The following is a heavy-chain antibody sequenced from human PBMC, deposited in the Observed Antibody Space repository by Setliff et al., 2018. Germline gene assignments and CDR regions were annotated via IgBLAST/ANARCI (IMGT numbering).Heavy chain of an antibody. CDR3: ATSVSWIQLVLYPQGHPEPFDY. J-gene: IGHJ4*02. Sequence: ASVKVSCKVSGYTLTELSRHWVRQAPGKGLEWMGGFDPEDEETIYAQKFQGRVTMTEDTSTDTAYMELSSLRSEDTAVYYCATSVSWIQLVLYPQGHPEPFDYWGQGTLVTVSS. CDR2: FDPEDEET. CDR1: GYTLTELS. V-gene: IGHV1-24*01. D-gene: IGHD5-18*01.